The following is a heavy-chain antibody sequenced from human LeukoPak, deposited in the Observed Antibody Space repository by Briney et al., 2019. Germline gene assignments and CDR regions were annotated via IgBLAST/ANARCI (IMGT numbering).Heavy chain of an antibody. Sequence: SVKVSCKASGGTFSSYAISWVRQAPGQGLEWMGGIIPIFGTANYARKFQGRVTITTDESTSTAYMELSSLRSEDTAVYYCARRGSNWNYYFDYWGQGTLVTVSS. V-gene: IGHV1-69*05. CDR2: IIPIFGTA. J-gene: IGHJ4*02. CDR3: ARRGSNWNYYFDY. CDR1: GGTFSSYA. D-gene: IGHD1-7*01.